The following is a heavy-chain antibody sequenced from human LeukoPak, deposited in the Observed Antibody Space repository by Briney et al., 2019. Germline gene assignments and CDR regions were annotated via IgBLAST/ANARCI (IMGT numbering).Heavy chain of an antibody. J-gene: IGHJ4*02. CDR2: ISAYNGNT. CDR1: GYTFTSYG. V-gene: IGHV1-18*01. Sequence: ASVKVSCKASGYTFTSYGISWVRQAPGQGLEWMGWISAYNGNTNYAQKPQGRVTMTTDTSTSTAYMELRSLRSDDTAVYYCARSPPYYYDSSGYYLGDDYWGQGTLVTVSS. CDR3: ARSPPYYYDSSGYYLGDDY. D-gene: IGHD3-22*01.